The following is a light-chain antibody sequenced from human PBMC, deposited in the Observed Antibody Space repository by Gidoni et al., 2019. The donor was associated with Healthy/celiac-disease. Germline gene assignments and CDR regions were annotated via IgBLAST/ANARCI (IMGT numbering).Light chain of an antibody. CDR2: GAS. J-gene: IGKJ4*01. Sequence: EIVFTQSPATLSVSPGESAPLSCRASQSVSSNLAWYQQKPGQAPRLLIYGASTRATGIPARFSGSGSGTEFTLTISSLQSEDFAVYYCQQYNNWPPITFGGGTKVEIK. CDR3: QQYNNWPPIT. CDR1: QSVSSN. V-gene: IGKV3-15*01.